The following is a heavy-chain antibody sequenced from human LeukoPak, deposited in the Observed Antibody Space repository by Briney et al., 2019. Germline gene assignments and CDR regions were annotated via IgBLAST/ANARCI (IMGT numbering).Heavy chain of an antibody. Sequence: ASVKVSCKASGGTFSSYAISWVRQAPGQGLEWMGRIIPILGIANYAQKFQGRVTITADKSTSTAYMELSSLRSEDTAVYYCASLYSSTAGGPNWFDPWGQGTLVTVSS. CDR1: GGTFSSYA. CDR3: ASLYSSTAGGPNWFDP. J-gene: IGHJ5*02. V-gene: IGHV1-69*04. D-gene: IGHD6-13*01. CDR2: IIPILGIA.